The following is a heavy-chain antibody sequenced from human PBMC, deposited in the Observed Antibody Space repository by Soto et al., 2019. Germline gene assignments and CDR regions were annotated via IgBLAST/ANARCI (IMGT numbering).Heavy chain of an antibody. V-gene: IGHV1-8*01. CDR2: MNPNSGNT. CDR1: GYTFTSFD. J-gene: IGHJ6*02. D-gene: IGHD6-19*01. Sequence: ASVKVSCKASGYTFTSFDINWVRQTTGQGLEWMGWMNPNSGNTDYAQKFQGRVTMTRNTSISTAYMELSSLRSEDTAVYYCATLPVAATEYYGLDIWGQGTTVTVS. CDR3: ATLPVAATEYYGLDI.